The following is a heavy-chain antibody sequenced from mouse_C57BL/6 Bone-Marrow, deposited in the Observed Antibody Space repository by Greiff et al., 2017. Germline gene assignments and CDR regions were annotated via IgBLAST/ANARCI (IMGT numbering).Heavy chain of an antibody. CDR1: GYTFTSYW. CDR2: IDPSDSYT. J-gene: IGHJ4*01. V-gene: IGHV1-59*01. CDR3: AREGYDYDGVYAMDY. D-gene: IGHD2-4*01. Sequence: QVQLQQPGAELVRPGTSVKLSCKASGYTFTSYWMHWVKQRPGQGLEWIGVIDPSDSYTNYNQKFKGKATLTVDTSSSTASMQLSSLTSEDSAVYYCAREGYDYDGVYAMDYWGQGTSVTVSS.